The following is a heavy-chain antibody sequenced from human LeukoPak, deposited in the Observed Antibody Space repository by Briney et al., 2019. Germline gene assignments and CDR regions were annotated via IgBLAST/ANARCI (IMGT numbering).Heavy chain of an antibody. J-gene: IGHJ4*02. CDR1: GGSISSYY. V-gene: IGHV4-34*01. CDR2: INHSGST. Sequence: KPSETLSLTCTVSGGSISSYYWSWIRQPPGKGLEWIGEINHSGSTNYNPSLKSRVTISVDTSKNQFSLKLSSVTAADTAVYYCAREYGGWYYFDYWGQGTLVTVSS. D-gene: IGHD6-19*01. CDR3: AREYGGWYYFDY.